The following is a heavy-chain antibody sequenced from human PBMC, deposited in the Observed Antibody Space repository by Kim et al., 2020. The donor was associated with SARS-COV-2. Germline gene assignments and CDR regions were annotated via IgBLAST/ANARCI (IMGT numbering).Heavy chain of an antibody. J-gene: IGHJ4*02. CDR2: IKQDGSER. Sequence: GGSLRLSCAASGFTFSNYWMSWVRQAPGKGLEWVANIKQDGSERYYVDSVKGRFTISRDNAKNSLYLQMNSLRAEDTAVYFCARGSKYYFDTSAYYDDYWGQGTLDTVST. CDR1: GFTFSNYW. CDR3: ARGSKYYFDTSAYYDDY. V-gene: IGHV3-7*01. D-gene: IGHD3-22*01.